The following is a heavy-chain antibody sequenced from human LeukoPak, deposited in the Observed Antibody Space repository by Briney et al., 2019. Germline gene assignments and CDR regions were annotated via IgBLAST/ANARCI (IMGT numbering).Heavy chain of an antibody. D-gene: IGHD2-15*01. CDR3: ARGMVDSRLAS. V-gene: IGHV4-34*01. Sequence: TSETLSLTCAVHGGSFSGYYWSWIRQPPGRGLEWIGEINHSGSTYYNPSLKSRVTISVDTSKNQFSLKLTSVTAADTAVYYCARGMVDSRLASWGQGTLVTVSS. J-gene: IGHJ5*01. CDR2: INHSGST. CDR1: GGSFSGYY.